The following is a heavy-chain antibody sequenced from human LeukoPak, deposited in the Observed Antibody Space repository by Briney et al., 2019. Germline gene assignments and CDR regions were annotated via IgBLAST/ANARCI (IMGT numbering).Heavy chain of an antibody. D-gene: IGHD1-26*01. J-gene: IGHJ4*02. CDR1: GFTFDDYA. CDR3: TRSGSSTGY. CDR2: ISSSSSYI. V-gene: IGHV3-21*04. Sequence: GGSLRLSCAASGFTFDDYAMHWVRQAPGKGLEWVSSISSSSSYIYYADSVKGRFTISRDNAKNSLYLQMNSLKTEDTAVYYCTRSGSSTGYWGQGTLVTVSS.